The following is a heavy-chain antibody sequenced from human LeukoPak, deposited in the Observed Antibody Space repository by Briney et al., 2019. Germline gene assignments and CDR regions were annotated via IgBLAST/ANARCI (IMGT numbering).Heavy chain of an antibody. D-gene: IGHD3-22*01. J-gene: IGHJ6*03. Sequence: SETLSLTCTVSGGSINSSSHFWGWIRQPPGKGLEWIGTIYYSGNTYFNPSLKSRVTISVDTSKNQFSLKLSSVTATDTAVYYCARHRGYYDSSYYFYYYYYMDVWGKGTTVTVSS. CDR2: IYYSGNT. CDR3: ARHRGYYDSSYYFYYYYYMDV. CDR1: GGSINSSSHF. V-gene: IGHV4-39*01.